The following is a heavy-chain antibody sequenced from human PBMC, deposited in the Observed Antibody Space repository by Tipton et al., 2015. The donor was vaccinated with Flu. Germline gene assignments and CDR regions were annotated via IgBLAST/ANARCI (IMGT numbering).Heavy chain of an antibody. Sequence: TLSLTCAVYGGSFSGYYWSWIRQPPGKGLEWIGEINHSGSTNYNPSLKSRVTISVDTSKNQFSLKLSSVTAAETAVYYCARAMVRGVTNAPGYWGQGTLVTVSS. D-gene: IGHD3-10*01. CDR2: INHSGST. J-gene: IGHJ4*02. CDR1: GGSFSGYY. V-gene: IGHV4-34*01. CDR3: ARAMVRGVTNAPGY.